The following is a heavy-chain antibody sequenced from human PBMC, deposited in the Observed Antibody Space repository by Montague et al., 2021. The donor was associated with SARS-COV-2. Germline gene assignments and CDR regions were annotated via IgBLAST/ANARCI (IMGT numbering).Heavy chain of an antibody. CDR1: GGSVSSGSYY. CDR3: ARPGRAPFHYAMDV. CDR2: INYSGST. D-gene: IGHD2/OR15-2a*01. J-gene: IGHJ6*02. Sequence: SETLSLTCTVSGGSVSSGSYYWSWIRQPPGKRLEWIGYINYSGSTNYNPSLKSRVTISVDMSRNQFSLKLRSVTAAVTAIYYCARPGRAPFHYAMDVWGQGTTVTVSS. V-gene: IGHV4-61*01.